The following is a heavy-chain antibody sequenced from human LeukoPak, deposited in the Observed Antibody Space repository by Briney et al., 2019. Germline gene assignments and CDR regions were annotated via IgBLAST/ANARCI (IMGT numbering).Heavy chain of an antibody. CDR2: IYYSGST. V-gene: IGHV4-39*01. J-gene: IGHJ4*02. CDR3: ATTRVGATRGFFDY. D-gene: IGHD1-26*01. Sequence: SETLSLTCTVSGGSLSNSSYYWGWIRQPPGKGLEWIGSIYYSGSTYYNPSLKSRVTISVDTSKNQFSLKLSSVTAADTAVYYCATTRVGATRGFFDYWGQGTLVTVSS. CDR1: GGSLSNSSYY.